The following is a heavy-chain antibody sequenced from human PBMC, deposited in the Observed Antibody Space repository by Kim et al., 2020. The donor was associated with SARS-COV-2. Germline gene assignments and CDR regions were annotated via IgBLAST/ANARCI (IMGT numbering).Heavy chain of an antibody. D-gene: IGHD2-2*01. CDR2: IIPIFGTA. Sequence: SVKVSCKASVGTFSSYAISWVRQAPGQGLDWMGGIIPIFGTANYAQKFQGRVTITADESTSTAYMELSSLRSEDTAVYYCAGSFIVVVPAAMGSGYYYGMDVWGQGTTVTVSS. V-gene: IGHV1-69*13. CDR1: VGTFSSYA. CDR3: AGSFIVVVPAAMGSGYYYGMDV. J-gene: IGHJ6*02.